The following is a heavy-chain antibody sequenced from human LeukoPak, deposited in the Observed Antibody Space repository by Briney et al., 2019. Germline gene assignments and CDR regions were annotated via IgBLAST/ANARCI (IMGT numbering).Heavy chain of an antibody. D-gene: IGHD6-19*01. V-gene: IGHV4-34*01. CDR3: ARQLRGEAVAGHLQPFDY. CDR1: GGSFSGYY. J-gene: IGHJ4*02. Sequence: SETLSLTCAVYGGSFSGYYWSWIRQPPEKGLEWIGEVNHSGGTNYNPSLKSRLTISVDTSKNQFSLKLSSVTAADTAVYFCARQLRGEAVAGHLQPFDYWGQGTLVTVSS. CDR2: VNHSGGT.